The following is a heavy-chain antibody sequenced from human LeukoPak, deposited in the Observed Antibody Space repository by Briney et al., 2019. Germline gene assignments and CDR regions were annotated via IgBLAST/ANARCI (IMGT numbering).Heavy chain of an antibody. V-gene: IGHV4-59*01. J-gene: IGHJ3*01. Sequence: PSETLSLTCTVSGGSISSYYWSWIRQPPGKGLEWIGYIYYSGSTNYNPSLKSRVTISVDTSKNQFSLKLSSVTAADTAVYYCARDKLNPVYLRNWGQGTMVTVSS. D-gene: IGHD5/OR15-5a*01. CDR2: IYYSGST. CDR1: GGSISSYY. CDR3: ARDKLNPVYLRN.